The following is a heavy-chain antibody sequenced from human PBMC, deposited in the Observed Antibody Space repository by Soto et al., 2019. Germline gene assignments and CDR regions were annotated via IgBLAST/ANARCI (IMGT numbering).Heavy chain of an antibody. D-gene: IGHD2-15*01. J-gene: IGHJ4*02. CDR2: IYYSGST. CDR1: GGSISSSSYY. CDR3: ARQVVVVAAYFDY. Sequence: QLQLQESGPGLVKPSETLSLTCTVSGGSISSSSYYWGWIRQPPGKGLEWIGSIYYSGSTYYNPSLKSRVTISVDTSKNQFSLRLSSVAAADTAVYYCARQVVVVAAYFDYWGQGTLVTVSS. V-gene: IGHV4-39*01.